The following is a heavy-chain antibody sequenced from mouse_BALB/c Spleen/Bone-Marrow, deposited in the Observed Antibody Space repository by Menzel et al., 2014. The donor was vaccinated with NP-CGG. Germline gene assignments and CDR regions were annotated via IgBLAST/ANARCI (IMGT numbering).Heavy chain of an antibody. CDR3: GREGYGSWPTDY. D-gene: IGHD2-10*02. CDR1: GFSLRGHG. J-gene: IGHJ4*01. V-gene: IGHV2-6-7*01. Sequence: VQLVESGPGLVAPSQSLSITCTVSGFSLRGHGVNWVRQPPGKGLEWLGKVWGDGNTDYNSVLKSRLSISKDNSKSQVFLKMNSPQTDDTGRYYCGREGYGSWPTDYWGQGTSGTGSS. CDR2: VWGDGNT.